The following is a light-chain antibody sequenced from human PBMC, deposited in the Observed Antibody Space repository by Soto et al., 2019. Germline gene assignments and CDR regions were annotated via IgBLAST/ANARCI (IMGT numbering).Light chain of an antibody. CDR1: SSDVGGYNY. CDR3: CSYTVSGTYV. Sequence: QSVVTQPASVSGSPGQSITISCAGTSSDVGGYNYVSWYQQHPGKAPKLMIYAVSNRPSGVSNRFSGSKPGNTATLTISGLQAEDEADYYCCSYTVSGTYVFGTGTKVTVL. CDR2: AVS. J-gene: IGLJ1*01. V-gene: IGLV2-14*01.